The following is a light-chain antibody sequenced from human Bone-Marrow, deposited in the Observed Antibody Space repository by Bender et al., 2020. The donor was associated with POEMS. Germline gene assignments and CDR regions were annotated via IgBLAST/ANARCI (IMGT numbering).Light chain of an antibody. CDR2: EVT. Sequence: QSALTQPASVSGSPGQSITVSCTGTSSVVASYNLVSWYQQHPGKAPKLIIYEVTKRPSGVSNRFSGSKSGNTASLAITGLQAEDEGDYYCQSYDNSLGGWVFGGGTKLTVL. J-gene: IGLJ3*02. CDR3: QSYDNSLGGWV. CDR1: SSVVASYNL. V-gene: IGLV2-14*02.